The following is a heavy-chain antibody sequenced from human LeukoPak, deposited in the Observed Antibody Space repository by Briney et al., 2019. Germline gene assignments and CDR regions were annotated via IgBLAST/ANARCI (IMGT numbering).Heavy chain of an antibody. Sequence: PSETLSLTCTGSGGSISSRRYYWGWIRQPPGKGLEWIGSITYSGSTYYNPSLKSRVTISVDTSKNQFSLNLSSVTAADTAVYYCARHPPREVAGPIDHPGPGTLVTVSS. J-gene: IGHJ4*02. V-gene: IGHV4-39*01. CDR2: ITYSGST. CDR3: ARHPPREVAGPIDH. D-gene: IGHD6-19*01. CDR1: GGSISSRRYY.